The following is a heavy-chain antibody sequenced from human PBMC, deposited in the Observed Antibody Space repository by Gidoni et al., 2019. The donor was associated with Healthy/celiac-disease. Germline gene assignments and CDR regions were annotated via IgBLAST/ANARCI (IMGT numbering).Heavy chain of an antibody. V-gene: IGHV4-61*02. D-gene: IGHD6-19*01. CDR2: IYTSGST. Sequence: QVQLQESGPGLVKPSQTLSLTCTGSGGSISSGSYYWSWIRQPAGKGLEWIGRIYTSGSTNYNPSLKSRVTISVDTSNNQFSLKLSSVTAADTAVYYCARDRGSSGWYLAIDYWGQGTLVTVSS. CDR3: ARDRGSSGWYLAIDY. J-gene: IGHJ4*02. CDR1: GGSISSGSYY.